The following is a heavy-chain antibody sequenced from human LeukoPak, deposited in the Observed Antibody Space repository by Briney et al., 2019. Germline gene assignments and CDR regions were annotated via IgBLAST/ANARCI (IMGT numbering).Heavy chain of an antibody. D-gene: IGHD2-2*01. CDR2: IIPILGIA. V-gene: IGHV1-69*04. Sequence: GSSVKVSCKASGGTFSSYAISWVRQAPGQGLEWMGRIIPILGIANYAQKFQGRVTITADKSTSTAYMELSSLRSEDTAVYYCASTRYCSSTSCYEVYYYYGMDVWGQGTLVTVSS. J-gene: IGHJ6*02. CDR3: ASTRYCSSTSCYEVYYYYGMDV. CDR1: GGTFSSYA.